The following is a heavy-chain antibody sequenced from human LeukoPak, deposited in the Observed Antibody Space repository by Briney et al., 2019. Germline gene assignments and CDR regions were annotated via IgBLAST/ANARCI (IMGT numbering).Heavy chain of an antibody. CDR2: IYHSGST. CDR3: ARERGGYCSGGSCYYFDY. V-gene: IGHV4-30-2*01. D-gene: IGHD2-15*01. CDR1: GGSISSGGYS. J-gene: IGHJ4*02. Sequence: PSQTLSLTCAVSGGSISSGGYSWSWNRQPPGKGLEWIGYIYHSGSTYYNPSLKSRVTISVDRSKNHFSLKLSSVTAADTAVYYCARERGGYCSGGSCYYFDYWGQGTLVTVSS.